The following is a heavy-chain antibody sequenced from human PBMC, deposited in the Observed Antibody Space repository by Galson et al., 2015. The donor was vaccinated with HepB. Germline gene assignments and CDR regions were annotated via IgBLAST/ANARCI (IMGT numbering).Heavy chain of an antibody. D-gene: IGHD3-22*01. CDR2: ISYDGSNK. Sequence: SLRLSCAASGFTFSSYGMHWVRQAPGKGLEWAAVISYDGSNKYYADSVKGRFTISRDNSKNTLYLQMNSLRAEDTAVYYCAKAGNYYDSSVRGGMDVWSQGTTVTVSS. J-gene: IGHJ6*02. CDR3: AKAGNYYDSSVRGGMDV. CDR1: GFTFSSYG. V-gene: IGHV3-30*18.